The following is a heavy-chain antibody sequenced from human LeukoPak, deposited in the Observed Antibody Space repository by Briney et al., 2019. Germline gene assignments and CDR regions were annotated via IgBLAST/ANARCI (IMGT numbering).Heavy chain of an antibody. Sequence: GGSLRLSCAASGFTFSSSGMHWVRQAPGKGLEWVASIHKDGGNKYYADSVKGRFTISRDNSKNTLYLQMSSLRAEDTAVYYCATLTVNFDYWGQGTLVTVSS. CDR2: IHKDGGNK. CDR3: ATLTVNFDY. CDR1: GFTFSSSG. V-gene: IGHV3-30*02. D-gene: IGHD4-11*01. J-gene: IGHJ4*02.